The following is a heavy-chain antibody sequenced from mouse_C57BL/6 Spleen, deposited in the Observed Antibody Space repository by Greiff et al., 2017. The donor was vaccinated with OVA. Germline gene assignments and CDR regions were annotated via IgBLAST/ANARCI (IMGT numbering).Heavy chain of an antibody. CDR3: AREDYYGSSPYYAMDY. D-gene: IGHD1-1*01. Sequence: VQLQQSGAELVKPGASVKMSCKASGYTFTSYWITWVKQRPGQGLEWIGDVYPGSGSTNYNEKFKSKATLTVDTSSSTAYMQLSSLTSEDSAVYYCAREDYYGSSPYYAMDYWGQGTSVTVSS. J-gene: IGHJ4*01. V-gene: IGHV1-55*01. CDR1: GYTFTSYW. CDR2: VYPGSGST.